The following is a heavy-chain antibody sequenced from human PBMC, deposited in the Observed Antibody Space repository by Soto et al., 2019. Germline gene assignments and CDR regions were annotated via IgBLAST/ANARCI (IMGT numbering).Heavy chain of an antibody. J-gene: IGHJ4*02. D-gene: IGHD3-3*01. CDR2: ISACNGNT. Sequence: ASVKVSCKASGYTFTSYGISWVRQAPGQGLEWMGWISACNGNTNYAQKLQGRVTMTTDTSTSTAYMELRSLRSEDTAVYYCARARVTIFGVVYYFDYWGQGTLVTVSS. CDR1: GYTFTSYG. CDR3: ARARVTIFGVVYYFDY. V-gene: IGHV1-18*01.